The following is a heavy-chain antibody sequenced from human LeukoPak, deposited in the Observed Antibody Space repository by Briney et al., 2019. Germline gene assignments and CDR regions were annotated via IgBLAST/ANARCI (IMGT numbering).Heavy chain of an antibody. D-gene: IGHD3-16*02. Sequence: SVKVSCKASGGTFSSYAISWVRQAPGQGLEWMGRIIPILGIANYAQKFQGRVTITADKSTSTAYMELSSLRSEDTAVYYCASPPPRLGELSSFGYWGQGTLVTVSS. CDR2: IIPILGIA. CDR1: GGTFSSYA. V-gene: IGHV1-69*04. CDR3: ASPPPRLGELSSFGY. J-gene: IGHJ4*02.